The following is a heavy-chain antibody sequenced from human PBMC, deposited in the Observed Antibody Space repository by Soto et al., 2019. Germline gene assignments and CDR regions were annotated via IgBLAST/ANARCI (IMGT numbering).Heavy chain of an antibody. Sequence: LRLSCAAAGFTFGDYWMHWVRQPPGKGPEWVSRMTGDGRTTQYADSVKGRFTASRDNAKGTLYLQMNSLRAEDTAVYYCATAEVDYWGPGTLVTVSS. J-gene: IGHJ4*02. CDR3: ATAEVDY. V-gene: IGHV3-74*03. CDR2: MTGDGRTT. CDR1: GFTFGDYW.